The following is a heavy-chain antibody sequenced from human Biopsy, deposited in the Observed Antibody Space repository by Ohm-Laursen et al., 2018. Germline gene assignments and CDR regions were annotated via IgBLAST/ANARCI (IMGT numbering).Heavy chain of an antibody. D-gene: IGHD2-2*01. CDR2: INPNSGGT. CDR3: ARVEDSTRHWYFDL. J-gene: IGHJ2*01. CDR1: GYTFTDSY. V-gene: IGHV1-2*02. Sequence: ASVKVSCNASGYTFTDSYMHWVRQAPGQGLEWMGWINPNSGGTNYAQKFQGRVTMTRDTSTTTVFMELTSLRSDDTAMYYCARVEDSTRHWYFDLWGRGTQVTVSS.